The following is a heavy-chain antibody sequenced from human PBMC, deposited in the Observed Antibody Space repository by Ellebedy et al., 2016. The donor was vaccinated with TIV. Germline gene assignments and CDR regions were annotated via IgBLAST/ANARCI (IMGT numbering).Heavy chain of an antibody. V-gene: IGHV3-48*04. CDR2: ISSYGITT. Sequence: GESLKISCAASGFAFNNYNMIWVRQATGKGLEWISYISSYGITTDYAGSVKGRFTISRDNAKASVYLQMNSLRAEDTAVYYCARDMGRWLQFLAYWGQGTLVTVSS. CDR3: ARDMGRWLQFLAY. D-gene: IGHD5-24*01. J-gene: IGHJ4*02. CDR1: GFAFNNYN.